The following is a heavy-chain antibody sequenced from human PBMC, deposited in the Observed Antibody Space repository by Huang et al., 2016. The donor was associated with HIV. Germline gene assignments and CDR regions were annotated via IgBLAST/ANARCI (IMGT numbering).Heavy chain of an antibody. CDR2: ISYDGINQ. D-gene: IGHD2-15*01. Sequence: QVQLVESGGGVVQHGTSLRLSCAASGFTFSGFGMHWFRQAPGKGLEWWAVISYDGINQCYAGSVKGRFTISRDNSDNTLYLQMNSLRTDDTALYYCAKESRWFSSFDHWGQGELVSVSS. CDR3: AKESRWFSSFDH. V-gene: IGHV3-30*18. CDR1: GFTFSGFG. J-gene: IGHJ4*02.